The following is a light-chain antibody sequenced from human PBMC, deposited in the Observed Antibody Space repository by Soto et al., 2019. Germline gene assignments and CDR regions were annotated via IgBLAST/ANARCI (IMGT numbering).Light chain of an antibody. V-gene: IGKV3-20*01. CDR1: QSVRSSH. Sequence: EIVLTQSPGTLSLSPGERATLSCRASQSVRSSHLAWYQQKPGQAPRLLIYGASSRATGIPDRFSGSGSGTDFTLTISRREPEDFAVYSCQQDSSSPATFGQGTKVEI. CDR3: QQDSSSPAT. CDR2: GAS. J-gene: IGKJ1*01.